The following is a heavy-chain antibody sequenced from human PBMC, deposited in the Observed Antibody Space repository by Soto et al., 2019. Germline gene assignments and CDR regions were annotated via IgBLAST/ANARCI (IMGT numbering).Heavy chain of an antibody. CDR2: TYYRSKWYI. J-gene: IGHJ5*01. CDR1: GDSVSSNSDF. V-gene: IGHV6-1*01. Sequence: QVQLQPSGPVLVKPSQTLSLTCAISGDSVSSNSDFWNWIRQPPSRGLGWLWRTYYRSKWYIHYAVSVQSRVTIHPDISNNQVSLRLNSVTPDDTAVYYCARLICNSWLDSWGQGTLGTVAT. CDR3: ARLICNSWLDS. D-gene: IGHD2-2*01.